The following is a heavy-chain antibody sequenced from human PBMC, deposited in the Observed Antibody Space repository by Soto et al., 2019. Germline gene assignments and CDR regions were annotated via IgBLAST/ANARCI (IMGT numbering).Heavy chain of an antibody. V-gene: IGHV4-39*01. CDR2: IYYSGST. CDR3: QGPPSLDGMDV. Sequence: SETLSLTCTVSGGSISSSSYYWGWIRQPPGKGLEWIGSIYYSGSTYYNPSLKSRVTISVDTSKNQFSLKLSSVTAADTAVYYCQGPPSLDGMDVWGQGTTVTVSS. J-gene: IGHJ6*02. CDR1: GGSISSSSYY.